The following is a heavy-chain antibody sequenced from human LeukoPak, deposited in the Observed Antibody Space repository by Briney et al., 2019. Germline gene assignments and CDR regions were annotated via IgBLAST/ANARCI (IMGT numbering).Heavy chain of an antibody. Sequence: SETLSLTCTVSGGSISSYYWSWIRQPPGKGLEWIGYIYYSGSTNYNPFLKSRVTISVDTSKNQFSLKLSSVTAADTAVYYCAVGTDTAMVTAIDYWGQGTLVTVSS. V-gene: IGHV4-59*01. J-gene: IGHJ4*02. CDR1: GGSISSYY. CDR3: AVGTDTAMVTAIDY. D-gene: IGHD5-18*01. CDR2: IYYSGST.